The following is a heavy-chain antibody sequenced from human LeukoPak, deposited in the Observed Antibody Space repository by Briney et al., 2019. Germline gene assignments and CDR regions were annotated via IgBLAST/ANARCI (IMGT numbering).Heavy chain of an antibody. Sequence: SETLSLTCTVSGGSISSYYWSWIRQPPGKGLEWIGYIYYSGSTNYNPSLQSRVTISVDTSKNQFSLKLSSVTAADTAVYYCARDGYYDILTGRNDAFDIWGQGTMVTVSS. CDR2: IYYSGST. J-gene: IGHJ3*02. V-gene: IGHV4-59*01. CDR1: GGSISSYY. CDR3: ARDGYYDILTGRNDAFDI. D-gene: IGHD3-9*01.